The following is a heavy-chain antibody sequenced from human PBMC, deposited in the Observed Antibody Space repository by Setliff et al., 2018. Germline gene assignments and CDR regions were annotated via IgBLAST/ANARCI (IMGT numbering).Heavy chain of an antibody. D-gene: IGHD1-1*01. CDR2: IRSRNDGGTT. CDR3: TSAKLERRTGHHYYMDV. J-gene: IGHJ6*03. CDR1: GFTFSNSW. V-gene: IGHV3-15*01. Sequence: GSLRLSCAASGFTFSNSWMSWVRQAPGKGLEWVGRIRSRNDGGTTDYAAPVKGRFTFSRDDSKNTLYLQMNNLKTEDTATYYCTSAKLERRTGHHYYMDVWGKGTTVTVSS.